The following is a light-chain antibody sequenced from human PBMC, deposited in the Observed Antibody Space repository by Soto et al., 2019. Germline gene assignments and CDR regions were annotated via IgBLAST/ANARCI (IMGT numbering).Light chain of an antibody. CDR3: QQRSNWPPVT. CDR2: DAS. Sequence: EIVMTQSPATLSVSLGERATLSCRASQSVSSNLAWYQQKPGQAPRLLIYDASNRATGIPARFSGSGSGTDFTLTISSLEPEDFAVYYCQQRSNWPPVTFGGGTKVDIK. J-gene: IGKJ4*01. V-gene: IGKV3-11*01. CDR1: QSVSSN.